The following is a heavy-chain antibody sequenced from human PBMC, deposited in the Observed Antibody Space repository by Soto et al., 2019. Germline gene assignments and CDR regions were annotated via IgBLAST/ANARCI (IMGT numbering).Heavy chain of an antibody. CDR2: ISGSGGST. D-gene: IGHD5-12*01. CDR3: AKGIREYSCYALAYYYMDV. V-gene: IGHV3-23*01. J-gene: IGHJ6*03. CDR1: GFTFSSYA. Sequence: GGSLRLSCAASGFTFSSYAMSWVRQAPGKGLEWVSAISGSGGSTYYADSVKGRFTISRDNSKNTLYLQMNSLRAEDTAVYYCAKGIREYSCYALAYYYMDVWGKGTTVTVSS.